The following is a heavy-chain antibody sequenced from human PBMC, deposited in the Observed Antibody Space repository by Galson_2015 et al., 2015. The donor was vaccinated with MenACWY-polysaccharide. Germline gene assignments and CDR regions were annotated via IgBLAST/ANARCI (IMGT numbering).Heavy chain of an antibody. CDR1: GYTFTGYY. J-gene: IGHJ6*03. Sequence: SVKVSCKASGYTFTGYYMHWVRQAPGQGLEWMGWINPNSGGTNYAQKFQGWVTMTRDTSISTAYMELSRLRPDDTAVYYCARDSHSGYDTSYYYYMDVWGKGTTVTVSS. D-gene: IGHD5-12*01. CDR3: ARDSHSGYDTSYYYYMDV. CDR2: INPNSGGT. V-gene: IGHV1-2*04.